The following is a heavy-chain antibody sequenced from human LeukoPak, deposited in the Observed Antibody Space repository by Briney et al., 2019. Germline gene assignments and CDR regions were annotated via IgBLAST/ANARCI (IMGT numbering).Heavy chain of an antibody. J-gene: IGHJ4*02. D-gene: IGHD3/OR15-3a*01. CDR3: ARVIFGWYFDY. CDR1: GGSFSGYY. V-gene: IGHV4-34*01. Sequence: SETLSLTCAVYGGSFSGYYWSWIRQPPGKGLEWIGEINHSGSTNYNPSLKSRVTISVDTSKNQFSLQLNSVTPEDTAVYYCARVIFGWYFDYWGQGTLVTVSS. CDR2: INHSGST.